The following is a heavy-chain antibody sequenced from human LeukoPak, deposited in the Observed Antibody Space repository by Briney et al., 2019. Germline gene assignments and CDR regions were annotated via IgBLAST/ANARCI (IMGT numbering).Heavy chain of an antibody. D-gene: IGHD2-21*01. CDR2: ISYDGNNK. J-gene: IGHJ4*02. CDR1: GFTFSSSV. Sequence: PGGSLRLSCAASGFTFSSSVMHWVRQAPGKGLEWVSVISYDGNNKYHAESVKGRFTISRDNTKNSLYLQMSSLRGDDTAVYYCVRDCGFHTFDYWGQGTLVTVSS. V-gene: IGHV3-30-3*01. CDR3: VRDCGFHTFDY.